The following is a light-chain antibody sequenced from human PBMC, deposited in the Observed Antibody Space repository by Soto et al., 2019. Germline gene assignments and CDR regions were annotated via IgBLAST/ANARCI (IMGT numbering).Light chain of an antibody. CDR2: EVS. CDR1: SIDVGASKY. Sequence: QSALTQPASVSGSPGQSITISCTGTSIDVGASKYVSWYQQHPGKAPKLMIYEVSNRPSGVSNRFSGSKSGNTASLTISGLQAEDEADYYCSSYTSTITVLFGGGTKPIVL. V-gene: IGLV2-14*01. J-gene: IGLJ2*01. CDR3: SSYTSTITVL.